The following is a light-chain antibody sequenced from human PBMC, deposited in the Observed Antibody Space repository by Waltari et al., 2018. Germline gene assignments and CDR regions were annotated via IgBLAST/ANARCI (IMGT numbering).Light chain of an antibody. CDR2: VNSDGSH. Sequence: QLVVTQSPSVSAALGASVKLTCTLSSCHSGNVIAWHQQHPEKGPRYLVKVNSDGSHSKGDEIPDRFSGSSSGAERYLTISNVQSEDEADYYCETGGHGTWVFGGGTRLTVL. CDR1: SCHSGNV. CDR3: ETGGHGTWV. J-gene: IGLJ3*02. V-gene: IGLV4-69*01.